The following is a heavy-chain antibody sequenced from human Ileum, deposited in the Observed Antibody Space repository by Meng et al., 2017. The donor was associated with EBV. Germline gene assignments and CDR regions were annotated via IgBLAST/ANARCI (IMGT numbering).Heavy chain of an antibody. J-gene: IGHJ4*02. CDR3: ARESGRGYSSDY. CDR1: GGTFRNSA. Sequence: VELLGAEVKKPWSSVKVSWKASGGTFRNSAISWVRQAPGQGLEWMGGIIPMFGAPDYAQRFQDRVTITADESTSTVYMELNSLRSEDTAVYYCARESGRGYSSDYWGQGTLVTVSS. D-gene: IGHD5-18*01. V-gene: IGHV1-69*01. CDR2: IIPMFGAP.